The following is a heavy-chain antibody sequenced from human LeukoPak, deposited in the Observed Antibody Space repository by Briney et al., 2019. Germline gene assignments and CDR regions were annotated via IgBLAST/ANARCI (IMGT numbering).Heavy chain of an antibody. J-gene: IGHJ4*02. Sequence: GGSLRLSCAASGFTFSSYSMNWVRQAPGKGLEWVSYISQSGDRIYHADFVKGRFTISRDNAKNSLYLQMDSLRVEDTAVYYCARDLLNDEGSSYFFDQWGQGTLVTVAS. D-gene: IGHD2-2*01. CDR1: GFTFSSYS. V-gene: IGHV3-48*04. CDR2: ISQSGDRI. CDR3: ARDLLNDEGSSYFFDQ.